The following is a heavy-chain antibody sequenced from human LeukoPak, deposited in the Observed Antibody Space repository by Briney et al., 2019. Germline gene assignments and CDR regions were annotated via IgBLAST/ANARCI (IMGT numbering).Heavy chain of an antibody. CDR1: GFNFMNYW. V-gene: IGHV3-7*01. CDR3: ARVRVILAGSFDYFDN. Sequence: GGSLRLSCAASGFNFMNYWMCWVRQAPGKGLEWVANINEDGGEKYFMDSVKGRFSISRDNAKNSLYLQMNSLTVEDTAVYYCARVRVILAGSFDYFDNWGQGTLVTVSS. CDR2: INEDGGEK. D-gene: IGHD3-3*02. J-gene: IGHJ4*02.